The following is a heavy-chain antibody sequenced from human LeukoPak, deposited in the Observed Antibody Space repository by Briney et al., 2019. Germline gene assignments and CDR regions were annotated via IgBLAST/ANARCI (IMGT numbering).Heavy chain of an antibody. J-gene: IGHJ4*02. D-gene: IGHD6-19*01. CDR1: GGTFTSYA. V-gene: IGHV1-69*05. CDR3: ASPTGIAVAGVFDY. Sequence: SVKVSCMASGGTFTSYAISWVRQAPGQGLEWMGGIIPIFGTANYAKKFQGRVTITTDESTSTAYMELSSLRSEDTAVYYCASPTGIAVAGVFDYWGQGTLVTVSS. CDR2: IIPIFGTA.